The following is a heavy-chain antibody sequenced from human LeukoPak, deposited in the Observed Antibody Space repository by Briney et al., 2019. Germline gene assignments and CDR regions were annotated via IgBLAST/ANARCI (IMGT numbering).Heavy chain of an antibody. J-gene: IGHJ4*02. CDR2: ISGSGSST. V-gene: IGHV3-23*01. D-gene: IGHD5-24*01. Sequence: PGGSLRLSCAASGFTFSSYAMSWVRQAPGKGLEWVSAISGSGSSTYYADSVKGRSTISRDNSKNTLYLQMNSLRAEDTALYYCAKRDGYNSNPLKDWGQGTLVTVSS. CDR3: AKRDGYNSNPLKD. CDR1: GFTFSSYA.